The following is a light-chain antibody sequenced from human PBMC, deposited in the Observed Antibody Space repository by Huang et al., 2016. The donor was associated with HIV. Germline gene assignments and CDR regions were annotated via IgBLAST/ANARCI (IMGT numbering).Light chain of an antibody. CDR3: VQGTLLPPT. J-gene: IGKJ4*01. Sequence: DIVMTQTPLSLSVTPGQPASISCKSSQSLLHTDGKTYLYWLLQRPGQSPQPLMYGVSRRFSGVPDRFSASGSGTDFTLIISRVEAEDVGVYYCVQGTLLPPTFGGGTKVELK. CDR1: QSLLHTDGKTY. CDR2: GVS. V-gene: IGKV2-29*02.